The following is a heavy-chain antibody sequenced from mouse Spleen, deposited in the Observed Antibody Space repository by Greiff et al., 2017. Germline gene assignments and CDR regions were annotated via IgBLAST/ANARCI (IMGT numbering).Heavy chain of an antibody. V-gene: IGHV5-6*01. D-gene: IGHD2-4*01. CDR3: TRHEAFYDFDGFAY. CDR1: GFTFSSYG. J-gene: IGHJ3*01. Sequence: EVQGVESGGDLVKPGGSLKLSCAAAGFTFSSYGMSWVRQTPDNRLEWVAAISSGGTYTYYPDSVKGRFTISRDNAKNTLYLQMSSLRSEDTAMYYCTRHEAFYDFDGFAYWGQGTLVTVSA. CDR2: ISSGGTYT.